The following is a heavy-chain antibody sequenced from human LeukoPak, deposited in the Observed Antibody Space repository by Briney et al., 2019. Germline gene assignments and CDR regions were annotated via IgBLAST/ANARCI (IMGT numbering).Heavy chain of an antibody. CDR3: ARDLDSGSYYWFDP. Sequence: SVKVSCKASEGTFSSYAISWVRQAPGQGLEWMGGIIPIFGTANYAQKFQGRVTITADESTSTAYMELSSLRSEDTAVYYCARDLDSGSYYWFDPWGQGTLVTVSS. V-gene: IGHV1-69*13. D-gene: IGHD1-26*01. CDR2: IIPIFGTA. CDR1: EGTFSSYA. J-gene: IGHJ5*02.